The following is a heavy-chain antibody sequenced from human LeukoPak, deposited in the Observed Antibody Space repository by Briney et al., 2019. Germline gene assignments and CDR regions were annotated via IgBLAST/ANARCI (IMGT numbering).Heavy chain of an antibody. D-gene: IGHD6-13*01. CDR3: ARDAVYSSNWYFGY. CDR2: IDSSGST. Sequence: SETLSLTCTVSGGSISSYYWSWIRQPAGKGLEWIGRIDSSGSTNYNPSLKSRVTMSVDTSKNQFSLKVSSVTAADTAVYYCARDAVYSSNWYFGYWGQGTLVTVSS. J-gene: IGHJ4*02. V-gene: IGHV4-4*07. CDR1: GGSISSYY.